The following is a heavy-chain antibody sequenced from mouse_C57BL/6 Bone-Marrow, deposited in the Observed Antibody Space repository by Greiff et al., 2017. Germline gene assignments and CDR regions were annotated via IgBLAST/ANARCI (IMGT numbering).Heavy chain of an antibody. V-gene: IGHV14-4*01. CDR1: GFNIKDDY. CDR2: IDPENGDT. J-gene: IGHJ2*01. D-gene: IGHD1-1*01. CDR3: TTVVHY. Sequence: VQLKQPGAELVRPGASVKLSCTASGFNIKDDYMHWVKQRPEQGLEWIGWIDPENGDTVYASKFQGKATITADTSSNTAYLQLSSLTSEDTAVYYCTTVVHYWGQGTTLTVSS.